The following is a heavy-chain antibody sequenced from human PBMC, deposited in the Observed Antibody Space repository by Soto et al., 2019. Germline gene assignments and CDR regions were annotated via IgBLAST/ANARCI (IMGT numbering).Heavy chain of an antibody. D-gene: IGHD5-18*01. CDR2: ISYDGSNK. J-gene: IGHJ4*02. CDR1: GFTFSSYG. CDR3: AKDLEGYSYGSPDY. Sequence: RLSCAASGFTFSSYGMHWVRQAPGKGLEWVAVISYDGSNKYYADSVKGRFTISRDNSKNTLYLQMNSLRAEDTAVYYCAKDLEGYSYGSPDYWGQGTLVTSPQ. V-gene: IGHV3-30*18.